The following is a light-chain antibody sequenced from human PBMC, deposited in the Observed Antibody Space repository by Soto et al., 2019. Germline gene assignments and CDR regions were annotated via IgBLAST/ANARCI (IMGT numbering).Light chain of an antibody. J-gene: IGKJ2*01. CDR1: QAISSY. CDR2: GAS. Sequence: IPVTQSPSSLSAAVGDRVTITCRASQAISSYLGWYQQKPGKAPKLLIYGASTLQSGVPSRFSGSASGTDFTLTISSLQPEDFATYYCQQLHSYPRTFGQGTKVEIK. CDR3: QQLHSYPRT. V-gene: IGKV1-9*01.